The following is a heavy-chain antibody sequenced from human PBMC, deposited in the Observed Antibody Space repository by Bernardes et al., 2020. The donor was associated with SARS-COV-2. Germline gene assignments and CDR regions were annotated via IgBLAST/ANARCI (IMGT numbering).Heavy chain of an antibody. D-gene: IGHD1-1*01. CDR3: ARSQVRPLNWFDS. CDR1: GVSFMSS. J-gene: IGHJ5*01. Sequence: TLSLTGAVYGVSFMSSWICIRQPPVMGLEWIGEITQSGSTNYNPSLKSRVTISLDTSKNQFSLKLRSVTAADTAVYFCARSQVRPLNWFDSWGQGSLVTVSS. CDR2: ITQSGST. V-gene: IGHV4-34*01.